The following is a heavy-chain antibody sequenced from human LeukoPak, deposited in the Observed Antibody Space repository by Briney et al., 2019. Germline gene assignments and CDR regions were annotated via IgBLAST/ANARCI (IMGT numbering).Heavy chain of an antibody. CDR3: ARGKEDIVVVVAATRTTRGFDP. CDR2: INHSGST. Sequence: SETLSLTCAVYGGSFSGYYWSWIRQPPGKGLEWIGEINHSGSTNYNPSLKSRVTISVDTSKNQFSLKLSSVTAADTAVYYCARGKEDIVVVVAATRTTRGFDPWGQGTLVTVSS. V-gene: IGHV4-34*01. D-gene: IGHD2-15*01. J-gene: IGHJ5*02. CDR1: GGSFSGYY.